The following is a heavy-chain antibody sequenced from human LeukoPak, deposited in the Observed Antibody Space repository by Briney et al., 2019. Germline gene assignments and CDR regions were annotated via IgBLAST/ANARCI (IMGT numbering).Heavy chain of an antibody. D-gene: IGHD3-10*01. CDR3: AREWVLSDGSGSYFILFDI. Sequence: PSETLSLTCTVSGYSISSGYYWGWIRQPPGKGLEWIGSIYHSGSTYYNPPLKSRVTISVDTSKNQFSLKLSSVTAADTAVYYCAREWVLSDGSGSYFILFDIWGQGTMVTVSS. J-gene: IGHJ3*02. CDR2: IYHSGST. CDR1: GYSISSGYY. V-gene: IGHV4-38-2*02.